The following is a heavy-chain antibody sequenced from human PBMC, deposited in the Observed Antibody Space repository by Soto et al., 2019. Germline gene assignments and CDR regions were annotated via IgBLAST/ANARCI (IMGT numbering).Heavy chain of an antibody. Sequence: SGGSLRLSCAASGFTCSNYAMSWVRQAPGKALEWVSSINIVGGNTNYADSVRGRFTMSRDDSKNTVFLQMNSLRAEDTAIYYCSKNYYFDSWGQGTLVTVSS. CDR3: SKNYYFDS. J-gene: IGHJ4*02. CDR2: INIVGGNT. V-gene: IGHV3-23*01. CDR1: GFTCSNYA.